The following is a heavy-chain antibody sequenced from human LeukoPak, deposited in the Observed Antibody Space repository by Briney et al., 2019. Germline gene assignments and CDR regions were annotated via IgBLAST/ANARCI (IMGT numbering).Heavy chain of an antibody. V-gene: IGHV3-48*03. J-gene: IGHJ4*02. Sequence: PGGSLRLSCAASGFTFSSYEMNWVRQAPGKGLEWVSYISSSGSTIYYADSVKGRFTISRGNAKKSLYLQMNSLRAEDTAVYYCARVSSGSYSFDYWGQGTLVTVSS. D-gene: IGHD1-26*01. CDR1: GFTFSSYE. CDR2: ISSSGSTI. CDR3: ARVSSGSYSFDY.